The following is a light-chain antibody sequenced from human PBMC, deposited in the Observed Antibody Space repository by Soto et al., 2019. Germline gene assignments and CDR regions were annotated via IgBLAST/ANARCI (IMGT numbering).Light chain of an antibody. CDR1: QSVSSAY. Sequence: EIVLTQSPGTLSFSPGDRATLSCRASQSVSSAYLAWYQQKPGQAPRLLIYDASNRATGIPARFSGSGSGTDFTLTITRLEPEDSAVYFCQQYTGPPTTFGQGTRLEIK. CDR3: QQYTGPPTT. J-gene: IGKJ5*01. V-gene: IGKV3-20*01. CDR2: DAS.